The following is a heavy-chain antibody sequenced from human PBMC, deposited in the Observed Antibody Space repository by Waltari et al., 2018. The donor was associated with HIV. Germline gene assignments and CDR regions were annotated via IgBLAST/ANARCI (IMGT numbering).Heavy chain of an antibody. V-gene: IGHV4-39*01. CDR2: IYYTGAA. Sequence: QLQLWESGPGLVGASEALSLTCFVSGGSITSTNNYWGWIRQPPGEGLDGIGSIYYTGAAYYGPSLKSRVTISVDTSKNQFSLKLSSVTATDAAVYFCARAGRSFSSRPKTFDIWGPGTMVTVSS. J-gene: IGHJ3*02. CDR1: GGSITSTNNY. CDR3: ARAGRSFSSRPKTFDI. D-gene: IGHD3-10*01.